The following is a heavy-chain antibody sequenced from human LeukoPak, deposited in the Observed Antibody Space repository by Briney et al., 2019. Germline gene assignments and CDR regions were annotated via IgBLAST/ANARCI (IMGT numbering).Heavy chain of an antibody. V-gene: IGHV4-59*12. D-gene: IGHD6-19*01. Sequence: NTSETLSLTCTVSGGSISSYYWSWIRQPPGKGLEWIGYIYYSGSTNYNPSLKSRVTISVDKSKNQFSLKLSSVTAADTAVYYCARKGYSSGWYLDPWGQGTLVTVSS. CDR3: ARKGYSSGWYLDP. J-gene: IGHJ5*02. CDR1: GGSISSYY. CDR2: IYYSGST.